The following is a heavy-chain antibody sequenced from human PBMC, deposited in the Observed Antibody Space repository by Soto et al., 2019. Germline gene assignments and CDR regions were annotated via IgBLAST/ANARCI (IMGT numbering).Heavy chain of an antibody. CDR1: GFTFSSYA. J-gene: IGHJ1*01. Sequence: EVQLLESGGGLVQPGGSLRLSCAASGFTFSSYAMSWVRQAPGKGLEWVSAISGSGGSTYYADSVKGRFTISRDNSKNTLYLQMNSLRAEDTAVYYCAKANDSSGYYYEYFQHWGQGTLVTVSS. D-gene: IGHD3-22*01. V-gene: IGHV3-23*01. CDR3: AKANDSSGYYYEYFQH. CDR2: ISGSGGST.